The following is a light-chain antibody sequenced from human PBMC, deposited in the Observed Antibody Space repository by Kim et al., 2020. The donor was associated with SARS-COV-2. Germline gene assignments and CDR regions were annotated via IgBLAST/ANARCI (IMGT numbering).Light chain of an antibody. CDR3: QSYDISLSGSGV. CDR1: NSNIWASYD. CDR2: GNN. V-gene: IGLV1-40*01. Sequence: VIISCTGSNSNIWASYDVHWYQQLPGRAPKLLIYGNNIRPSGVPDRFSGSKSGTSASLAISGLQAEDEADYYCQSYDISLSGSGVFGGGTQLTVL. J-gene: IGLJ3*02.